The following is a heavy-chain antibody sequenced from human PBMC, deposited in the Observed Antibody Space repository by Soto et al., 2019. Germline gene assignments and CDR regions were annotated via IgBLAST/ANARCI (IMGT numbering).Heavy chain of an antibody. CDR2: VYYSEST. Sequence: QAQLQESGPGLVKPSQTLSLTCTVSGGSISSGGYYWSWIRQHPGKGLEWIGYVYYSESTYYNPSLRSRVTIPVGTSKHQVSLKLSSVTAADTAVYYCARSVCPWGQGAMVTVSS. CDR3: ARSVCP. V-gene: IGHV4-31*03. CDR1: GGSISSGGYY. J-gene: IGHJ5*02.